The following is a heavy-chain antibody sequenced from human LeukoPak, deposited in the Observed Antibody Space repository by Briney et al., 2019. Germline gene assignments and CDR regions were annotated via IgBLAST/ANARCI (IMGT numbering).Heavy chain of an antibody. Sequence: PGGSLRLSSAASGFTPDDYGMSWVRQAPGKGLEWVSDLNWNGGRTGYADSVKGRFTISRDNAKTSLYLQMNSLRAEDRALYYCARGGGGRYLVYWGQGTLVTVSS. CDR3: ARGGGGRYLVY. D-gene: IGHD1-26*01. CDR2: LNWNGGRT. CDR1: GFTPDDYG. V-gene: IGHV3-20*03. J-gene: IGHJ4*02.